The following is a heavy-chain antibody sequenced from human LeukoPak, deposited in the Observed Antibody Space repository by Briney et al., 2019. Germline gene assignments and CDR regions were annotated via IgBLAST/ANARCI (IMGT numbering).Heavy chain of an antibody. J-gene: IGHJ4*02. D-gene: IGHD6-13*01. V-gene: IGHV3-53*01. CDR1: GFSVSSNY. Sequence: HPGGSLRLSCAASGFSVSSNYMSWVRQAPGKGLEWVSLIYSGGSTYYADSVKGRFTISRDNSKNTLYLQMNSLRAEDTAVYYCARVSSWYMDYWGQGTLVTVSS. CDR2: IYSGGST. CDR3: ARVSSWYMDY.